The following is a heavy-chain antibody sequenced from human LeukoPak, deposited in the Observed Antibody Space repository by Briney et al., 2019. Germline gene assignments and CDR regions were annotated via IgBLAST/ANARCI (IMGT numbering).Heavy chain of an antibody. J-gene: IGHJ3*02. CDR3: ASPIYGHAFDI. V-gene: IGHV1-69*13. CDR2: IIPISGTA. CDR1: GGTFSSYA. Sequence: GASVKVSCKASGGTFSSYAISWVRQAPGQGLEWMGGIIPISGTANYAQKFQGRVTITADESTSTAYMELSSLRSEDTAVYYCASPIYGHAFDIWGQGTMVTVSS. D-gene: IGHD2/OR15-2a*01.